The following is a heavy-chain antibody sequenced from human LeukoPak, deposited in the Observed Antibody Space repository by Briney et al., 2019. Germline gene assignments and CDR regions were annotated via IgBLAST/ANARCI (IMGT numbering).Heavy chain of an antibody. CDR3: ARDPIRGKDAFDI. Sequence: SGTLSLTCTVSGGSIRSTSNYWAWIRQAPGRGPEWIGIINYTGSTYYNPSLGSRVTMSVDTSKSQFSLKLDSVTAADTAVYFCARDPIRGKDAFDIWGQGTMVTVSS. J-gene: IGHJ3*02. V-gene: IGHV4-39*07. D-gene: IGHD3-10*01. CDR1: GGSIRSTSNY. CDR2: INYTGST.